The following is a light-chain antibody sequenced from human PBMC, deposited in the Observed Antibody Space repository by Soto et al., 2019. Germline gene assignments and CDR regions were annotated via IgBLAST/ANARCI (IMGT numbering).Light chain of an antibody. V-gene: IGKV3-20*01. Sequence: EIVMSQSPAALSVSPGERATLSCRASQSVNINLAWYQQKPGQAPSLLIYGASSRPTGVSDRFSGGGSATDFTLTISRLEPEDSAVYYCHQYGNSPQTFGQGTKVDIK. J-gene: IGKJ2*01. CDR1: QSVNIN. CDR2: GAS. CDR3: HQYGNSPQT.